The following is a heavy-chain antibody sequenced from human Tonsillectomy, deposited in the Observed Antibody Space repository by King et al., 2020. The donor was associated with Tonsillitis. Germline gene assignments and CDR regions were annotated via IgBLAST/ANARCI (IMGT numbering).Heavy chain of an antibody. V-gene: IGHV3-49*05. D-gene: IGHD3-22*01. J-gene: IGHJ4*02. CDR3: SRTYYHYSSGNVPLY. Sequence: VQLVESGGGLVKPGRSLRLSCTASGFTFGDYAMSWFRQAPGMGLEWVGFVSCKAFGGTTEYAASVKGRFTISRDDSNSMANLQMNSLKTEDTAVYYCSRTYYHYSSGNVPLYWGQGTLVTVSS. CDR2: VSCKAFGGTT. CDR1: GFTFGDYA.